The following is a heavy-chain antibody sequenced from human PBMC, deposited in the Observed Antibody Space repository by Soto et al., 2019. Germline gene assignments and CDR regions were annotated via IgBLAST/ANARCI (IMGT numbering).Heavy chain of an antibody. J-gene: IGHJ4*02. V-gene: IGHV4-30-4*01. Sequence: QVQLQESGPGLVTPSQTLSLTCAVSGASISSGGAYYWSWIRQSPGKGLEWIGYIHYSGSTYYNSSLKSRLTMSVDTAKNRFSLKVSSVTAADTAVYYCARSPRGLGNFDYWGPGTLVTVSS. CDR3: ARSPRGLGNFDY. D-gene: IGHD3-10*01. CDR1: GASISSGGAYY. CDR2: IHYSGST.